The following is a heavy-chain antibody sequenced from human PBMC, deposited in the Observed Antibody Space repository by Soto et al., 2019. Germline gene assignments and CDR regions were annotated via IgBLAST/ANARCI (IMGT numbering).Heavy chain of an antibody. D-gene: IGHD2-8*01. CDR1: GGPISSSSYY. J-gene: IGHJ5*02. Sequence: SETLSLTCTVSGGPISSSSYYWGWIRQPPGKGLEWIGSIYYSGSTYYNPSLKSRVTISVDTSKNQFSLKLSSVTAADTAVYYCARHLPAEWSITSNGFAPWGQGTLVTVSS. CDR3: ARHLPAEWSITSNGFAP. V-gene: IGHV4-39*01. CDR2: IYYSGST.